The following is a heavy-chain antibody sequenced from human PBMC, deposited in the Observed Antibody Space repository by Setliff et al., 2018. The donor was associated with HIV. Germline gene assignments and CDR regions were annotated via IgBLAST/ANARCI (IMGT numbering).Heavy chain of an antibody. CDR1: GYSFARYG. CDR3: ARVPYRSAWFSGGHDAFDI. Sequence: GASVKVSCKASGYSFARYGLSWVRQAPGQGLEWMGWISGFNGNTKYAQSFRDRVAMTTETATSTAYMEMRSLRSDDTAVYFCARVPYRSAWFSGGHDAFDIWGQGTMVTV. J-gene: IGHJ3*02. CDR2: ISGFNGNT. D-gene: IGHD6-19*01. V-gene: IGHV1-18*01.